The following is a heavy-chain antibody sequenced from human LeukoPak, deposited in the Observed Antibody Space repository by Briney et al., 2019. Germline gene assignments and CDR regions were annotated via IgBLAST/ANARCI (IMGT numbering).Heavy chain of an antibody. CDR3: ARDFGTAAATFDY. D-gene: IGHD6-13*01. J-gene: IGHJ4*02. Sequence: GASVKVSCKAPGYIFSGYYVHWVRQAPEQGLEWMGWINPNSGGTNYAQKFQGRVTMSRDTSISTAYMELSRLRSDDTAVYYCARDFGTAAATFDYWGQGTLVTVSS. V-gene: IGHV1-2*02. CDR1: GYIFSGYY. CDR2: INPNSGGT.